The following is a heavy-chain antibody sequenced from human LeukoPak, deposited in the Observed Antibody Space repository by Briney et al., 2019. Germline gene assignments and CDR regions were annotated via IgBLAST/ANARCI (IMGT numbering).Heavy chain of an antibody. D-gene: IGHD5/OR15-5a*01. CDR1: GGTFTSYA. CDR3: GRHSTWPLGSPNLNDY. Sequence: SVKLSWNASGGTFTSYAISCARQSPGQVLEWMGRIIPIFGAANYAQKFQGRVRITTDESTSTAYLELSSLRSEDPAVYYCGRHSTWPLGSPNLNDYWGQGTLVTV. V-gene: IGHV1-69*05. CDR2: IIPIFGAA. J-gene: IGHJ4*02.